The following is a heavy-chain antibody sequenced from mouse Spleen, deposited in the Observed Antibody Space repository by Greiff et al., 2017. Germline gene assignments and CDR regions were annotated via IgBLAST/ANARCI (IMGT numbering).Heavy chain of an antibody. CDR2: ISSGGGNT. D-gene: IGHD2-10*02. CDR1: GFTFSSYA. Sequence: VQLKESGGGLVKLGGSLKLSCAASGFTFSSYAMSWVRQTPEKRLEWVATISSGGGNTYYPDSVKGRFTISRDNAKNTLYLQMSSLKSEDTAMYYCARSMVNPSLGYFDVWGAGTTVTVSS. J-gene: IGHJ1*01. V-gene: IGHV5-9-3*01. CDR3: ARSMVNPSLGYFDV.